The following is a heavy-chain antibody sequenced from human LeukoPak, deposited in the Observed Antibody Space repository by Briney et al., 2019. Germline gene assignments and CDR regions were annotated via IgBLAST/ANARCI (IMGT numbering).Heavy chain of an antibody. CDR2: FDPEDGET. Sequence: ASVKVSCKVSGYTLTELSMHWVRQAPGKGLEWMGGFDPEDGETIYAQKFQGRVTMTEDTSTDTAYMGLRSLRSDDTAVYYCATRPGRAAAGTGNYFDYWGQGTLVTVSS. D-gene: IGHD6-13*01. CDR1: GYTLTELS. CDR3: ATRPGRAAAGTGNYFDY. J-gene: IGHJ4*02. V-gene: IGHV1-24*01.